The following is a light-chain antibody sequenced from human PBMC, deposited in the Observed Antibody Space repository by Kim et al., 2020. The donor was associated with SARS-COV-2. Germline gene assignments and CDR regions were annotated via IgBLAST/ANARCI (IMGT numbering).Light chain of an antibody. CDR2: AAS. V-gene: IGKV1-39*01. CDR3: KQSFSTPYT. J-gene: IGKJ2*01. Sequence: DIQMTQSPSSLSASVGDRVTITCRASQTISSYLNWYQQSPGKAPNLLIYAASSLRRGVPSRFSGSGSGTDFTLTISSLQPEDFATYYCKQSFSTPYTFGQGTKLEI. CDR1: QTISSY.